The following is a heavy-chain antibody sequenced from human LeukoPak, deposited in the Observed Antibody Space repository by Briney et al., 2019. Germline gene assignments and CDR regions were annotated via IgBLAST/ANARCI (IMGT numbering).Heavy chain of an antibody. CDR3: ARDYDGSGSYYNVDDAFDI. D-gene: IGHD3-10*01. V-gene: IGHV3-11*04. J-gene: IGHJ3*02. CDR2: ISSSGSTI. CDR1: GFTFSDYY. Sequence: GGSLRLSCAASGFTFSDYYMSWIRQAPGKGLEWDSYISSSGSTIYYADSVKGRFTISRDNAKNSLYLQMNSLRAEDTAVYYCARDYDGSGSYYNVDDAFDIWGQGTMVTVSS.